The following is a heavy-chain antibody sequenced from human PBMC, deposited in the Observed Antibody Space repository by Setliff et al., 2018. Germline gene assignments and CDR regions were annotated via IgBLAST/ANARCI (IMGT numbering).Heavy chain of an antibody. Sequence: KSSETLSLTCTVSGGSITNYYWSWIRRPAGKGLEWIGRVFVDGSTNYNPSLKSRVTMSVDTSKNQFSLKLTSVTAADTAIYYCARDTSSDWAAWFDPWSQGILVTVSS. V-gene: IGHV4-4*07. CDR2: VFVDGST. CDR1: GGSITNYY. D-gene: IGHD3-22*01. J-gene: IGHJ5*02. CDR3: ARDTSSDWAAWFDP.